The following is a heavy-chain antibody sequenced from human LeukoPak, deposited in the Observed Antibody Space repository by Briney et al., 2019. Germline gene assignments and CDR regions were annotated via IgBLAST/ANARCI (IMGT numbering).Heavy chain of an antibody. J-gene: IGHJ4*02. CDR1: GYTFTSYY. CDR2: INPSGGST. CDR3: ARDSSNWFGELLLDY. D-gene: IGHD3-10*01. Sequence: ASVKVSCKASGYTFTSYYMHWVRQAPGQGLEWMGIINPSGGSTSYAQKLQGRVTMTRDTSTSTVYMELSSLRSEDTAVYYCARDSSNWFGELLLDYWGQGTLVTVSS. V-gene: IGHV1-46*01.